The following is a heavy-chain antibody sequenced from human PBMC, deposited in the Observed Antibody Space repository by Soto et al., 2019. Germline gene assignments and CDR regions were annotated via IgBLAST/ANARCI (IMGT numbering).Heavy chain of an antibody. Sequence: SDTLSLTCTVSGGSISSSSYYWGWIRQPPGKGLEWIGSIYYSGSTYYNPSLKSRVTISVDTSKNQFSLKLSSVTAADTAVYYCARHYNYYYYMDVWGKGTTVTVSS. CDR3: ARHYNYYYYMDV. V-gene: IGHV4-39*01. CDR1: GGSISSSSYY. CDR2: IYYSGST. J-gene: IGHJ6*03.